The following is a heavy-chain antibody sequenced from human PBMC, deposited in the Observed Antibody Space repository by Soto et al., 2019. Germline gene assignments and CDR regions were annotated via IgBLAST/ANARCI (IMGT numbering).Heavy chain of an antibody. CDR1: GFTFSSYA. CDR3: AKDLFDDYGDLGAFDI. Sequence: VQLLESGGGLVQPGGSLRLSCAASGFTFSSYAMSWVRQAPGKGLEWVSAISGSGGSTYYADSVKGRFTISRDNSKNTLYLQMNQLRAEDTAVYYCAKDLFDDYGDLGAFDIWGQGTMVTVSS. D-gene: IGHD4-17*01. CDR2: ISGSGGST. J-gene: IGHJ3*02. V-gene: IGHV3-23*01.